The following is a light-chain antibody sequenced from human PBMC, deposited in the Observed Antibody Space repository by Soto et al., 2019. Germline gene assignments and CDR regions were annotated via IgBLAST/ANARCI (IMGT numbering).Light chain of an antibody. Sequence: QSVLTQPPSVSGAPGQRVTISCTGSSSNTGADYDVHWYQHLPGSAPKLLIYDNNIRPSGVPDRFSGSKSGTSASLAITGLQAEEEGDYYCQSYDSSLSNLVVFGGGTQLTVL. V-gene: IGLV1-40*01. J-gene: IGLJ2*01. CDR1: SSNTGADYD. CDR3: QSYDSSLSNLVV. CDR2: DNN.